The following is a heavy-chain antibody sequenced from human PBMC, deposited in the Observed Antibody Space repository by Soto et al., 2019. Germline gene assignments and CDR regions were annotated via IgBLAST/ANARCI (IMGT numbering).Heavy chain of an antibody. J-gene: IGHJ5*02. D-gene: IGHD1-26*01. Sequence: QVQLVQYGAEVKKPGASVKVSCKASGYSSTSYGISWVRQAHGQGLEWMGRISAYNGNTNYAQKLQGRVTMTTDTSSSTAYMELRSLRSDDTAVYYCARVVGALGHWFDPWGQGTLVTVSS. CDR1: GYSSTSYG. V-gene: IGHV1-18*01. CDR3: ARVVGALGHWFDP. CDR2: ISAYNGNT.